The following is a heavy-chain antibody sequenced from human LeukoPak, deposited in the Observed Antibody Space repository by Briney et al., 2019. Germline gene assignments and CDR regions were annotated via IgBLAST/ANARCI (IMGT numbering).Heavy chain of an antibody. CDR2: IFPSGGEI. Sequence: GGTLRLSCAASGFTFSSYGMIWVRQPPGKGLEWVSSIFPSGGEIHYADSVRGRFTISRDNSKSTLSLQMNSLRAEDTAIYYCARDGKAVAVAFDIWGQGTMVTVS. CDR3: ARDGKAVAVAFDI. CDR1: GFTFSSYG. J-gene: IGHJ3*02. V-gene: IGHV3-23*01. D-gene: IGHD6-19*01.